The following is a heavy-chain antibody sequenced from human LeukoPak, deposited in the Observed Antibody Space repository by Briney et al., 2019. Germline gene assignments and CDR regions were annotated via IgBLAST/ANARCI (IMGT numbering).Heavy chain of an antibody. J-gene: IGHJ4*02. V-gene: IGHV3-7*01. CDR1: GFTFSSYG. CDR3: ASPAYGDYALFDY. D-gene: IGHD4-17*01. CDR2: IKQDGSEK. Sequence: PGGSLRLSCAASGFTFSSYGMIWVRQAPGKGLEWVANIKQDGSEKYYVDSVKGRFTISRDNVKNSLYLQMNSLRAEDTAVYYCASPAYGDYALFDYWGQGTLVTVSS.